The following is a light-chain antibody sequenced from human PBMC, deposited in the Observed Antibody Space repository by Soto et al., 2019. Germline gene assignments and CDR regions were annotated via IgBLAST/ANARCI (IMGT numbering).Light chain of an antibody. CDR2: DVT. CDR1: SSDVGGFDW. Sequence: QSALTQPASVSGSPGQSITISCSGTSSDVGGFDWVSWYQQHPDKAPKLIIFDVTHRPSGVSNRFSGSKSGSTASLTISGLQAEDEADYYCSSYSTTNTPVVFGGGTQLTVL. J-gene: IGLJ2*01. CDR3: SSYSTTNTPVV. V-gene: IGLV2-14*03.